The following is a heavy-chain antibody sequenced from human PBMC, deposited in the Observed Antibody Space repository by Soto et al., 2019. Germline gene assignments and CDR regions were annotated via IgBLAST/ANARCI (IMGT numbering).Heavy chain of an antibody. V-gene: IGHV3-11*04. CDR1: GFTFSDYY. D-gene: IGHD2-15*01. CDR2: ISSSGSTI. CDR3: ERCGVTDAVFGGYYYYYYYMDV. Sequence: QVQLVESGGGLVKPGGSLRLSCAASGFTFSDYYMSWIRQAPGKGLEWVSYISSSGSTIYYADSVKGRFTISRNNAKNSLYLQMISLRRAETTVYYCERCGVTDAVFGGYYYYYYYMDVWGKGTTVTVSS. J-gene: IGHJ6*03.